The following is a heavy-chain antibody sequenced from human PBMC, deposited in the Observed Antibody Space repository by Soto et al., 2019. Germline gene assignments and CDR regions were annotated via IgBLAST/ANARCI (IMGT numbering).Heavy chain of an antibody. V-gene: IGHV3-30*18. CDR2: ISYDGTNK. Sequence: GGSLRLSCAASGFTFSSYGMHWVRQAPGKGLEWVAVISYDGTNKYYADSVKGRFTISRDNSKNTLYLQMNSLRAEDTAVYYCAKDSEFGAAAGTGRYYYYYMDVWGKGTTVTVSS. CDR1: GFTFSSYG. D-gene: IGHD6-13*01. J-gene: IGHJ6*03. CDR3: AKDSEFGAAAGTGRYYYYYMDV.